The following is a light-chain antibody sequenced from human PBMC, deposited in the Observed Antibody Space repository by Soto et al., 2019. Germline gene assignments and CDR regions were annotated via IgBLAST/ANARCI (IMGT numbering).Light chain of an antibody. J-gene: IGKJ4*01. V-gene: IGKV1-5*01. CDR1: QSISSW. Sequence: DIQRTESPSSLSASVGDRVTITCRASQSISSWLAWYQQKPGKAPKLLIYDASSLESGVPSRFSGSGSGTEFTLTISSLQNDDFATYYCQQYNSFTLTFGGGTKVDIK. CDR2: DAS. CDR3: QQYNSFTLT.